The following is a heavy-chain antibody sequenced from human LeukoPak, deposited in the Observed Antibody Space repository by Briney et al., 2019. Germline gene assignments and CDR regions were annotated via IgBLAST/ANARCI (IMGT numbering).Heavy chain of an antibody. J-gene: IGHJ4*02. Sequence: GGSLRLSCAASGFTFSTYAMHWVRQAPGKGLEYVSAISYNGGSTYYADSVKGRFTISRDNAQNSLYQQMHSLRAEDTAVYYCARDPDILLGVNFDYWGQGALVIVSS. CDR1: GFTFSTYA. CDR2: ISYNGGST. V-gene: IGHV3-64*02. CDR3: ARDPDILLGVNFDY. D-gene: IGHD2-21*01.